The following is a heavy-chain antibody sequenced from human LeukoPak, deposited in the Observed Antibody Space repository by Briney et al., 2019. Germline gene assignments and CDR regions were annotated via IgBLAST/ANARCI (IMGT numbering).Heavy chain of an antibody. CDR3: AKGIAAAGTSAHFDY. CDR1: GFTFSSYA. CDR2: ISGSGGST. Sequence: GGSRRLSCAASGFTFSSYAMSWVRKAPGKGLEWVSAISGSGGSTYYADSVKGRFTISRDNSKNTLYLQMNSLRAEDTAVYYCAKGIAAAGTSAHFDYWGQGTLVTVSS. J-gene: IGHJ4*02. V-gene: IGHV3-23*01. D-gene: IGHD6-13*01.